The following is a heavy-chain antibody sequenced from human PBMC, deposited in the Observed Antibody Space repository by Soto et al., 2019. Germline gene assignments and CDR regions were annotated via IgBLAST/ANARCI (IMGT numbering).Heavy chain of an antibody. V-gene: IGHV4-30-2*01. Sequence: QLQLQESGSGLVKPSQTLSLTCAVSGGSISSGGYSWSWIRQPPGKGLEWIGYMYHSGSTYYNTSLKGRVPMSIDSSESQFSPQLSSVTAADAAVYYCASVPGYWGQGMLVTVSS. D-gene: IGHD2-2*01. J-gene: IGHJ4*02. CDR1: GGSISSGGYS. CDR2: MYHSGST. CDR3: ASVPGY.